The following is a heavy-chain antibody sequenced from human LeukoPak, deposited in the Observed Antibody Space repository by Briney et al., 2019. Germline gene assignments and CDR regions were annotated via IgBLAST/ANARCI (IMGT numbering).Heavy chain of an antibody. CDR1: GGSISSYY. J-gene: IGHJ4*02. CDR2: IYYSGST. V-gene: IGHV4-59*01. Sequence: SETLSLTCTVSGGSISSYYWSWIRQPPGKGLEWIGYIYYSGSTNYNPSLKSRVTISVDTSKNQFSLKLGSVTAADTAVYYCAREGDFWRRNYYFDYWGQGTLVTVSS. CDR3: AREGDFWRRNYYFDY. D-gene: IGHD3-3*01.